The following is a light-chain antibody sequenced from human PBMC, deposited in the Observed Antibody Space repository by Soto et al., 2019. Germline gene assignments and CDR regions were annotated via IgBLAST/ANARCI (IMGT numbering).Light chain of an antibody. J-gene: IGLJ2*01. CDR2: DVS. Sequence: QSALTQPASVSGSPGHSITISCTGTSSDVGAYHYVSWYQQHPGKAPKLIIYDVSDRPSGVSIRFSGSKSGYTASLTISGLQAEDEADYYCSSYTSSTTLVFGGGTKVTVL. V-gene: IGLV2-14*01. CDR3: SSYTSSTTLV. CDR1: SSDVGAYHY.